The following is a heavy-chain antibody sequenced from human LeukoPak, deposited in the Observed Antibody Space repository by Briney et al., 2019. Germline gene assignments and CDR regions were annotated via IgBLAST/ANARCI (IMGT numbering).Heavy chain of an antibody. Sequence: SETLSLTCTVSGGSISSYYWSWIRQPPGKGLEWIGEVHHSGSSNYKPSLKSRVTISVDKSANQFSLKLSSVTATDTAVYYCARAAMYYDGSGYGHLDVWGQGTTVTVSS. D-gene: IGHD3-22*01. V-gene: IGHV4-59*12. CDR2: VHHSGSS. J-gene: IGHJ6*02. CDR1: GGSISSYY. CDR3: ARAAMYYDGSGYGHLDV.